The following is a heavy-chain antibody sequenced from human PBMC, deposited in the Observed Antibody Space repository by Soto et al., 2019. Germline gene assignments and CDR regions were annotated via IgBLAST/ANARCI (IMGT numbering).Heavy chain of an antibody. D-gene: IGHD6-19*01. V-gene: IGHV3-13*01. Sequence: EVQLVESGGGLVQPGGSLRLSCAASGFTFSSYDMHWVREVIGKGLEWVSAIGTAGDTYFAGSVKGRFTISRENAKNSLYLQMNSLRAGDTAVHYCARGLAVGGLWANDGLDVWGQGTTVTVSS. CDR1: GFTFSSYD. CDR3: ARGLAVGGLWANDGLDV. J-gene: IGHJ6*02. CDR2: IGTAGDT.